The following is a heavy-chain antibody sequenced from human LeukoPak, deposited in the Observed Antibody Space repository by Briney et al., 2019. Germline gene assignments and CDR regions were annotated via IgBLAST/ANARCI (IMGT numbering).Heavy chain of an antibody. D-gene: IGHD5/OR15-5a*01. CDR2: INPNSGAR. J-gene: IGHJ5*02. Sequence: ASVKVSCKASGYAFNDIYFNWVRQAPGQGLEWMGWINPNSGARIYSQKFQGRVTMDTSVSTVYIELSSLTSDDTAVYYCATSTSVTHTRDPWGQGTLVTVSS. CDR3: ATSTSVTHTRDP. V-gene: IGHV1-2*02. CDR1: GYAFNDIY.